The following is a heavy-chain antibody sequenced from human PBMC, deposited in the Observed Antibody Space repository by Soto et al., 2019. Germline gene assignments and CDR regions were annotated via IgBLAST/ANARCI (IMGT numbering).Heavy chain of an antibody. V-gene: IGHV4-39*01. D-gene: IGHD6-19*01. J-gene: IGHJ3*02. CDR1: GGSISSSSYY. CDR2: IYYSGST. Sequence: SETLSLTCTVSGGSISSSSYYWGWIRQPPGKGLEWIGSIYYSGSTYYNPSLKGRVTISVDTSKNQFSLKLSSVTAADTAVYYCARPGIAVAGAWTDAFDIWGQGTMVTVSS. CDR3: ARPGIAVAGAWTDAFDI.